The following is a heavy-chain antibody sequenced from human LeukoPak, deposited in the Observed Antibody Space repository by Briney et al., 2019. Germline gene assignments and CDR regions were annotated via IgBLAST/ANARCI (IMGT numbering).Heavy chain of an antibody. J-gene: IGHJ4*02. CDR3: ASIPLWFGGSLRHY. CDR1: GFTFSSYG. V-gene: IGHV3-48*01. CDR2: ISSSSISI. Sequence: GGSLRLSCAASGFTFSSYGMNWVRQAPGKGLEWVSYISSSSISIYYADSVKGRFTISRDNAKNSLYLQMNSLRAEDTAVYYCASIPLWFGGSLRHYWGQGTLVTVSS. D-gene: IGHD3-10*01.